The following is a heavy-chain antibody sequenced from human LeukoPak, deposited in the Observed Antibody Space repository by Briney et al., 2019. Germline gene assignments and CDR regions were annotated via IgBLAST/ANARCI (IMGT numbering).Heavy chain of an antibody. J-gene: IGHJ5*02. CDR2: IYYSEST. Sequence: SETLSLTCTVSGGSISSYYWSWIRQPPGKGLEWIGYIYYSESTNYNPSLKSRVTISVDTSKNQFSLKLSSVTAADTAVYYCARVSSGYTNWFDPWGQGTLVTVSS. V-gene: IGHV4-59*01. CDR1: GGSISSYY. D-gene: IGHD3-22*01. CDR3: ARVSSGYTNWFDP.